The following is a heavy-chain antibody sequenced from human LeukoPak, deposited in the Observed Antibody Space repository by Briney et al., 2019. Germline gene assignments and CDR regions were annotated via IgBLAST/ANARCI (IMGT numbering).Heavy chain of an antibody. J-gene: IGHJ4*02. CDR2: IYTSGST. Sequence: SQTLSLTCTVSGGSISSGSYYWSWIRQPAGKGLEWIGRIYTSGSTNYNPSLKSRVTISVDTSKNQFSLKLSSVTAADTAVYYCARGAYDYVWGSYRHLFDYWGQGTLVTVSS. D-gene: IGHD3-16*02. V-gene: IGHV4-61*02. CDR3: ARGAYDYVWGSYRHLFDY. CDR1: GGSISSGSYY.